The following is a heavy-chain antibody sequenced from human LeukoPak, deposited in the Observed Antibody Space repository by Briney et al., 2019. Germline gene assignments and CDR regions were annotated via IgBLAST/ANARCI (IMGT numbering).Heavy chain of an antibody. CDR3: ARTVYSSGWYIDY. J-gene: IGHJ4*02. D-gene: IGHD6-19*01. Sequence: PSENLSLTCTVSGGSISSSSYYWGWIRQPPGKGLEWIGSIYYSGSTYYNPSLKSRVTISVDTSKNQFSLKLSSVTAADTAVYYCARTVYSSGWYIDYWGQGTLVTV. V-gene: IGHV4-39*01. CDR1: GGSISSSSYY. CDR2: IYYSGST.